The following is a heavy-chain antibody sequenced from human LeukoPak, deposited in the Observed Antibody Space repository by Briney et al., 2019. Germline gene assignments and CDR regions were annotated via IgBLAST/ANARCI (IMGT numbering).Heavy chain of an antibody. V-gene: IGHV3-7*01. D-gene: IGHD3/OR15-3a*01. CDR3: ARDGGLFGLLIAYYFDS. CDR2: IQRDGSER. J-gene: IGHJ4*02. Sequence: GGSLRLSCAASGFTFSSYWMGWVRQAPGKGLEWVASIQRDGSERYYVDSVKGRFTISRDNAENSLSLQMNSLRPEDTAVYYCARDGGLFGLLIAYYFDSWGQGTLVTVSS. CDR1: GFTFSSYW.